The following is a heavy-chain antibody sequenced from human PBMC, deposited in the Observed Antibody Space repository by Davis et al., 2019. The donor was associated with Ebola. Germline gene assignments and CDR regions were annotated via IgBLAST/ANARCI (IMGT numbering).Heavy chain of an antibody. Sequence: SETLSLTCTVSGASVSSGAYYCSWIRQPPGKGLEWIGSLYYSGFTNYNPSLKSRVTTSIDTSKNEFSLKLSSVTAADTAVYYCARGDSYYDPSGYYAGPEAPDHWGQGTLVSVSS. V-gene: IGHV4-61*08. D-gene: IGHD3-22*01. CDR1: GASVSSGAYY. CDR2: LYYSGFT. CDR3: ARGDSYYDPSGYYAGPEAPDH. J-gene: IGHJ4*02.